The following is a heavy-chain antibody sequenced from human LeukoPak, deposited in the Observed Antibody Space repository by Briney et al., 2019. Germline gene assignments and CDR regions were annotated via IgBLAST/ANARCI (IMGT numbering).Heavy chain of an antibody. CDR2: TYYRSKWYN. V-gene: IGHV6-1*01. Sequence: SPTLSLTFAISGDSVPSNSAAWNWVRQSPSRGLEWLGSTYYRSKWYNDYAVSVKSRITINPDTSKNQFSLQLNSVTPEDTAVYYCARDQYSAYSSSWYSYFDYWGQGTLVTVSS. CDR1: GDSVPSNSAA. J-gene: IGHJ4*02. CDR3: ARDQYSAYSSSWYSYFDY. D-gene: IGHD6-13*01.